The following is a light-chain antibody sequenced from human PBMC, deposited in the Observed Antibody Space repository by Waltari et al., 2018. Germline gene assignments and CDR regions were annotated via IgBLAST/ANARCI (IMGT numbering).Light chain of an antibody. Sequence: DIQMTQSPSTLSASVGDRVTITCRASQSISSWLAWYQQKPGKAPKLLSYDASSLESGVPSRFSGSGSGTEFTLTISSLQPDDFATYYCQQYSSFSTFGLGTKV. J-gene: IGKJ1*01. CDR1: QSISSW. CDR2: DAS. CDR3: QQYSSFST. V-gene: IGKV1-5*01.